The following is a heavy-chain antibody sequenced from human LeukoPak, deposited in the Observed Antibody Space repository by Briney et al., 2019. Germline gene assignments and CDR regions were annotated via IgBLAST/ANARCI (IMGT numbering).Heavy chain of an antibody. J-gene: IGHJ3*02. CDR2: ISGSGGST. D-gene: IGHD4-17*01. Sequence: PGGSLRLSCAASGFTVSSNYMSWVRQAPGRGLEWVSAISGSGGSTYYADSVKGRFTISRDNSKNTLYLQMNSLRAEDTAVYYCAKGDYGDYEYAFDIWGQGTMVTVSS. CDR3: AKGDYGDYEYAFDI. V-gene: IGHV3-23*01. CDR1: GFTVSSNY.